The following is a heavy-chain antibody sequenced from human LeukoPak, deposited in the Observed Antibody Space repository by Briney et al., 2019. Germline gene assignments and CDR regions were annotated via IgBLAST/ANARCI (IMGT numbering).Heavy chain of an antibody. CDR3: ARDQPQLPSTYYYYYGMDV. Sequence: SQTLSLTCTVSGGSISSGDYYWSWIRQPPGKGLEWIGYIYYSGSTYYNPSLKSRVTISVDTSKNQFSLKLSSVTAADTAVYYCARDQPQLPSTYYYYYGMDVWSQGTTVTVSS. D-gene: IGHD2-2*01. CDR1: GGSISSGDYY. V-gene: IGHV4-30-4*01. J-gene: IGHJ6*02. CDR2: IYYSGST.